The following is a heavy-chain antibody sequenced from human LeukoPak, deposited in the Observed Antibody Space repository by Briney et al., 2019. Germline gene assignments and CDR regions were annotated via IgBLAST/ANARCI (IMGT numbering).Heavy chain of an antibody. CDR3: ARLPLSGKYYFDY. V-gene: IGHV5-51*01. CDR2: IYPGDSDT. J-gene: IGHJ4*02. CDR1: GYSFTSYW. Sequence: GASLQISCKGSGYSFTSYWIGWVRQLPGKGLEWMGIIYPGDSDTRYSPSFQGQVTISADKSISTAYLQWSSLKASDTAKYYCARLPLSGKYYFDYWGQGTLVTVSS. D-gene: IGHD1-14*01.